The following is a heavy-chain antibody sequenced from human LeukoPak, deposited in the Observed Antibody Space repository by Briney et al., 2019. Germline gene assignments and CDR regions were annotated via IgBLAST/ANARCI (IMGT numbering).Heavy chain of an antibody. CDR2: IDISGGRT. V-gene: IGHV3-23*01. CDR3: ARRATDSRGSDY. J-gene: IGHJ4*02. CDR1: RFTFRNYA. Sequence: GGSLRLSCAPSRFTFRNYAMIWVRQASGKGLEWVSSIDISGGRTDYADSVKGRFTISRDNSKNTLYLQMTSLRVEDTAVYYCARRATDSRGSDYWGQGTLVTVSS. D-gene: IGHD3-16*01.